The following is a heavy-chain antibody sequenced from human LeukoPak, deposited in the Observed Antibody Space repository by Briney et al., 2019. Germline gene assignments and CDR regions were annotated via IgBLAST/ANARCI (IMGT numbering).Heavy chain of an antibody. J-gene: IGHJ4*02. V-gene: IGHV4-34*01. Sequence: SETLSLTCAMDGRPFSAYYWSWIRQPPGRGLEGIGEIHHSGSTTYNPSLTSRLTISVDTSKNQFSLKLSSVTAADTAVYYCATFSDSSKINFDYWGQGTLVTVSS. D-gene: IGHD3-22*01. CDR2: IHHSGST. CDR3: ATFSDSSKINFDY. CDR1: GRPFSAYY.